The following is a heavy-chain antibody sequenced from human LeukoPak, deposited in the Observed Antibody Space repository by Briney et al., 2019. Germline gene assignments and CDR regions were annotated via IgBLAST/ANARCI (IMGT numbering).Heavy chain of an antibody. CDR3: ANERGD. CDR1: GGSFSGYY. Sequence: PSETLSLTCAVYGGSFSGYYWSWIRQPPGKGLEWIGEINHSGSTNYNPSLKSRVTISVDTSKNQFSLKLSSVTAADTAVYYCANERGDWGQGTLVTVSS. J-gene: IGHJ4*02. D-gene: IGHD1-1*01. CDR2: INHSGST. V-gene: IGHV4-34*01.